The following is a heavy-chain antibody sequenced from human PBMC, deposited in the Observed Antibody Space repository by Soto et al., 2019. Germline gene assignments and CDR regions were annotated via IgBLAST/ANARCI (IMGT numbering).Heavy chain of an antibody. CDR3: ARGPTVQHTAMDLYYYCGRDV. CDR1: GGTFSSYA. D-gene: IGHD5-18*01. J-gene: IGHJ6*02. CDR2: IIPIFGTA. Sequence: QVQLVQSGAEVKKPGSSVKVSCKASGGTFSSYAISWVRQAPGQGLEWMGGIIPIFGTANYAQKFQGRVTITADESTSTAYMELSSLRSEDTAVYYCARGPTVQHTAMDLYYYCGRDVWGQGTTVTVSS. V-gene: IGHV1-69*01.